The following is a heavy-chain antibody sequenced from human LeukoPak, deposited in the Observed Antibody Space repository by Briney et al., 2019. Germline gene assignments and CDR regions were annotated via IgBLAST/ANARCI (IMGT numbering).Heavy chain of an antibody. V-gene: IGHV1-69*04. CDR1: GYTFTSYA. J-gene: IGHJ5*02. CDR2: IIPILGIA. Sequence: SVKVSCKASGYTFTSYAMNWVRQAPGQGLEWMGRIIPILGIANYAQKFQGRVTITTDESTSTAYMELSSLRSEDTAVYYCARVVTSTLYCSSTSCFGANWFDPWGQGTLVTVSS. D-gene: IGHD2-2*01. CDR3: ARVVTSTLYCSSTSCFGANWFDP.